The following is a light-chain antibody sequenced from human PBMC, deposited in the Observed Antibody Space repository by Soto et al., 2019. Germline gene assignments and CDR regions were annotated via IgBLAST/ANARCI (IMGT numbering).Light chain of an antibody. CDR3: KQYNNFPPRT. Sequence: EIVMTQSPATMYVSPGERATLSCRASQSISNSLAWYQQNPGQAHSLLIYGASTRATGIPARFSGSGSGTEFTLTISSLQSEDSAVYDCKQYNNFPPRTFGQGTKLEIK. CDR2: GAS. CDR1: QSISNS. V-gene: IGKV3-15*01. J-gene: IGKJ2*01.